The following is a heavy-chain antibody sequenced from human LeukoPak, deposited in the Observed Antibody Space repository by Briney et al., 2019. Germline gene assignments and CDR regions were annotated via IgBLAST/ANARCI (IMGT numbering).Heavy chain of an antibody. Sequence: GGSLRLSCAASGFNFRDHWMDWVRQAPGKGLEWVGHIKTDGSETYYLDSLRGRFSISRDNTNNALYLQMNSLRVEDTAVYYCVRNNGWFHLAQWGQGTLVTVSS. J-gene: IGHJ4*02. D-gene: IGHD6-19*01. CDR3: VRNNGWFHLAQ. V-gene: IGHV3-7*03. CDR1: GFNFRDHW. CDR2: IKTDGSET.